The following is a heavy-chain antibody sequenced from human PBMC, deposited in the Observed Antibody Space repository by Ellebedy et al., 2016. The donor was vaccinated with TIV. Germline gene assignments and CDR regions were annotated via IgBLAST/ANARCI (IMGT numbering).Heavy chain of an antibody. V-gene: IGHV4-34*01. CDR3: ARGLARDY. CDR1: GFTFGDYG. CDR2: ITHSGST. J-gene: IGHJ4*02. Sequence: ESLKISCTASGFTFGDYGMSWIRQPPGKGLEWIGEITHSGSTNYNPSLKSRVTISVDTSKNQFSLNLSSVTAADTAVYYCARGLARDYWGQGTLVTVSS.